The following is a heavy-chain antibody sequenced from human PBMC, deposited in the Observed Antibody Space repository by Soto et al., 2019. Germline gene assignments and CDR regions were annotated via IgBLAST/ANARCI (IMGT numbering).Heavy chain of an antibody. CDR1: GFTFDDYA. D-gene: IGHD3-3*01. Sequence: GGSLRLSCAASGFTFDDYAMHWVRQAPGKGLEGVSGISWNIGSIGYADSVKGRFTISRDNAKNSLYLQMNSLRAEDTAVFYFATLRFLEWLSNYYYGMDVWGQGTTVTVSS. J-gene: IGHJ6*02. V-gene: IGHV3-9*01. CDR3: ATLRFLEWLSNYYYGMDV. CDR2: ISWNIGSI.